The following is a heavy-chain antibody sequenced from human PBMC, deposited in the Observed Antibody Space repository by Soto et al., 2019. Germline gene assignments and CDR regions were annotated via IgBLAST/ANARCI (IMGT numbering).Heavy chain of an antibody. V-gene: IGHV3-33*01. D-gene: IGHD2-8*01. J-gene: IGHJ6*02. CDR2: IWYDGSNK. CDR1: VFTFISYG. Sequence: GWSLRLACAASVFTFISYGMHWVRQAPGKGLEWVAVIWYDGSNKYYADSVKGRFTISRDNSKNTLYLQMNSLRAEDTAVYYCARGYCTNGVCYLSYYYYGMDVWGQGTTVTVSS. CDR3: ARGYCTNGVCYLSYYYYGMDV.